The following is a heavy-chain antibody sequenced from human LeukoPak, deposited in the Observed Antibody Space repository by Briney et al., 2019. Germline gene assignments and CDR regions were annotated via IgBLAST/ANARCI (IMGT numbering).Heavy chain of an antibody. V-gene: IGHV3-48*04. J-gene: IGHJ4*02. D-gene: IGHD6-19*01. Sequence: GGSLRLSCAASGFAFSTYWMDWVRQAPGKGLEWVSYISSSGSTIYYADSVKGRFTISRDNAKNSLYLQMNGLRAEDTAVYYCARGDLTGSGWGQGTLVTVSS. CDR1: GFAFSTYW. CDR2: ISSSGSTI. CDR3: ARGDLTGSG.